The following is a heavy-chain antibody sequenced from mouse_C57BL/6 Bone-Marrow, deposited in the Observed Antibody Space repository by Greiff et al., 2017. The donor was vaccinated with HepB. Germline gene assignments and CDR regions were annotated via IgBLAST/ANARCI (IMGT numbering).Heavy chain of an antibody. Sequence: EVQLMESGGGLVKPGGSLKLSCAASGFTFSDYGMHWVRQAPEKGLEWVAYISSGSSTIYYADTVKGRFTISRDNAKNTLFLQMTSLRSEDTAMYYCARSLLLRPRRGQGTLVTVSA. J-gene: IGHJ3*01. CDR3: ARSLLLRPR. CDR1: GFTFSDYG. V-gene: IGHV5-17*01. CDR2: ISSGSSTI. D-gene: IGHD1-1*01.